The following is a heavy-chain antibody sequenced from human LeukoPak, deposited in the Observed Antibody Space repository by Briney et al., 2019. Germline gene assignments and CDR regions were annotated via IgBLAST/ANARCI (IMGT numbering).Heavy chain of an antibody. V-gene: IGHV4-59*01. D-gene: IGHD2-2*01. Sequence: SETLSLTCTVSGGSISSYYWSWIRQPPGEGLEWIGYIYYSGSTYYNPSLKSRVTISVDTSKNQFSLKLSSVTAADTAVYYCARDRAVVVPAATEYYYYYYGMDVWGQGTTVTVSS. CDR1: GGSISSYY. J-gene: IGHJ6*02. CDR2: IYYSGST. CDR3: ARDRAVVVPAATEYYYYYYGMDV.